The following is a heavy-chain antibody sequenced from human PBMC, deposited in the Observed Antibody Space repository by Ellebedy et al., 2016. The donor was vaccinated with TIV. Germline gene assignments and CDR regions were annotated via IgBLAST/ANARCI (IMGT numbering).Heavy chain of an antibody. D-gene: IGHD4-17*01. CDR3: ARADYGDSGAYYYGLDV. J-gene: IGHJ6*02. CDR1: GGSISSYY. V-gene: IGHV4-59*01. Sequence: MPSETLSLTCTVSGGSISSYYWSWIRQTPGKGLEWLGYNNYSGSSNYNPSLKSRVTISVDTSKNQFSLKLSSVTAADTAVYYCARADYGDSGAYYYGLDVWGQGTTVTVSS. CDR2: NNYSGSS.